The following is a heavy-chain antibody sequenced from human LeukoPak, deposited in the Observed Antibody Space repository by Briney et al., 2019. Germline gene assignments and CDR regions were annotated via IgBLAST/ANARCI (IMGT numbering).Heavy chain of an antibody. CDR3: ARAPNDYWSGHSASFDY. V-gene: IGHV3-74*01. D-gene: IGHD3-3*01. Sequence: GGSLRLSCAASGFSFSSYWMHWVRQAPGKGLVWVSRIDTDGSSTRYADSVKGRFTISRDNAKNTLYLQMNSLRAEDTAVYYCARAPNDYWSGHSASFDYWGQGTLVTVSS. CDR2: IDTDGSST. CDR1: GFSFSSYW. J-gene: IGHJ4*02.